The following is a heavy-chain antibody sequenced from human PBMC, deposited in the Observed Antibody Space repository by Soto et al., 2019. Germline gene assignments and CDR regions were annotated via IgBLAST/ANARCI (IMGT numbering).Heavy chain of an antibody. J-gene: IGHJ6*02. V-gene: IGHV1-69*06. Sequence: ASVKVSCKASGGTFSSYAISWVRQAPGQGLEWMGGIIPIFGTANYAQKFQGRVTITADKSTSTAYMELSSLRSEDTAVYYCAREREYCGGDCYSSYYYGMDVWGQGTTVTVSS. CDR2: IIPIFGTA. D-gene: IGHD2-21*02. CDR1: GGTFSSYA. CDR3: AREREYCGGDCYSSYYYGMDV.